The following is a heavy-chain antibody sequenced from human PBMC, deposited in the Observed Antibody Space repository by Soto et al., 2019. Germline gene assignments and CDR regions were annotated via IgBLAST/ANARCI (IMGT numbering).Heavy chain of an antibody. J-gene: IGHJ3*02. CDR2: ISSSSSYI. Sequence: LSLSCAASGFTFSSYSMNWVRQAPGKGLEWVSSISSSSSYIYYADSVKGRFTISRDNAKNSLYLQMNSLRAEDTAVYYCARDFRASDAFDIWGQGTMVTVSS. CDR3: ARDFRASDAFDI. CDR1: GFTFSSYS. V-gene: IGHV3-21*01.